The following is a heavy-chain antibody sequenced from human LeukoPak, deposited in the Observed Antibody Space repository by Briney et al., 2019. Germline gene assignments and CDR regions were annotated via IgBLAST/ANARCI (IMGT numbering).Heavy chain of an antibody. CDR1: GGSFSGYY. V-gene: IGHV4-34*01. Sequence: SETLSLTCAVSGGSFSGYYWTWIRQPPGKGLEWIGEINHSGSTNYNPSLKSRVTISVDTSKNQFSLKLSSVTAADTAVYYCAIRIAAAGTEAFDIWGQGTMVTVSS. J-gene: IGHJ3*02. CDR3: AIRIAAAGTEAFDI. CDR2: INHSGST. D-gene: IGHD6-13*01.